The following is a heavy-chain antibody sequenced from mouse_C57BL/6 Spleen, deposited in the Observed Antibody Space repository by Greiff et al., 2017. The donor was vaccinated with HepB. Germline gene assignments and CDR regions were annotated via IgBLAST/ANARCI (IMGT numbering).Heavy chain of an antibody. D-gene: IGHD2-4*01. J-gene: IGHJ2*01. Sequence: VQLKESGPGLVKPSQSLSLTCSVTGYSITSGYYWNWIRQFPGNKLEWMGYISYDGSNNYNPSLKNRISITRDTSKNQFFLKLNSVTTEDTATYYCASLYYDYDDFDYWGQGTTLTVSS. CDR3: ASLYYDYDDFDY. CDR2: ISYDGSN. CDR1: GYSITSGYY. V-gene: IGHV3-6*01.